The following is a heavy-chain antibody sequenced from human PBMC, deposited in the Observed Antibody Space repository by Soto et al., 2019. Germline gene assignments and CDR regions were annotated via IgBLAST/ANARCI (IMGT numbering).Heavy chain of an antibody. CDR3: AKDLAQCGGDCYLLDDGIDI. CDR1: GFTFSSYA. J-gene: IGHJ3*02. D-gene: IGHD2-21*02. V-gene: IGHV3-64D*06. Sequence: PGGSLRLSCSASGFTFSSYAMHWVRQAPGKGLEYVSAISSNGGSTYYADSVKGRFTISRDNSKNTLYLQMSSLRAEDTAVYYCAKDLAQCGGDCYLLDDGIDIWGQGTMVTVSS. CDR2: ISSNGGST.